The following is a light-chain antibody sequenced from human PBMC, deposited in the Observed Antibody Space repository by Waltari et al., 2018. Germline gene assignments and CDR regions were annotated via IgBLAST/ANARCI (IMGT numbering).Light chain of an antibody. CDR3: QQYNNWPRT. J-gene: IGKJ1*01. CDR2: GAS. V-gene: IGKV3-15*01. Sequence: EIVMTQSPATLSVSPGERATLSCRASQGVSSTLAWYQQKPGQAPRLLIFGASTRATGIPARFSGSASGTEFTLTISSLQSEDFVVYYCQQYNNWPRTFGQGTKVEIK. CDR1: QGVSST.